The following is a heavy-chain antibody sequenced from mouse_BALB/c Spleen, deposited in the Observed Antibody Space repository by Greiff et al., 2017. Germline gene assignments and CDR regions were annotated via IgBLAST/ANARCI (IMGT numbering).Heavy chain of an antibody. Sequence: VQLQQSGAELVKPGASVKLSCTASGFNIKDTYMHWVKQRPEQGLEWIGRIDPANGNTKYDPKFQGKATITADTSSNTAYLQLSSLTSEDTAVYYCARGITRLWYFDVWGAGTTVTVSS. V-gene: IGHV14-3*02. D-gene: IGHD3-2*02. J-gene: IGHJ1*01. CDR3: ARGITRLWYFDV. CDR1: GFNIKDTY. CDR2: IDPANGNT.